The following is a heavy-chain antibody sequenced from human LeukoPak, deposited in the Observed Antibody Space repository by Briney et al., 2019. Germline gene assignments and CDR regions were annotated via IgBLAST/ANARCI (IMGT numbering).Heavy chain of an antibody. CDR1: EFSVGSNY. CDR3: AELGITMIGGV. D-gene: IGHD3-10*02. J-gene: IGHJ6*04. Sequence: GGSLRLSCAASEFSVGSNYMTWVRQSPGKGLEWVSYISSSGSTIYYADSVKGRFTISRDNAKNSLYLQMNSLRAEDTAVYYCAELGITMIGGVWGKGTTVTISS. CDR2: ISSSGSTI. V-gene: IGHV3-48*03.